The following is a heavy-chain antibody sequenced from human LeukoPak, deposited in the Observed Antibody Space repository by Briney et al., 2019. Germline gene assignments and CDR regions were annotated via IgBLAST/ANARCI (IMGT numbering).Heavy chain of an antibody. CDR1: GGSVSSNSAA. CDR3: ARDPVGGSTIFDY. V-gene: IGHV6-1*01. Sequence: SQTLSLTCAISGGSVSSNSAAWNWIRQSPSRGLEWLGRTYYRSKWYYDYAVAVKSRISINPDTSKNQFSLQLSSVTPEDTAVYYCARDPVGGSTIFDYWGQGTLDTVSS. CDR2: TYYRSKWYY. D-gene: IGHD1-26*01. J-gene: IGHJ4*02.